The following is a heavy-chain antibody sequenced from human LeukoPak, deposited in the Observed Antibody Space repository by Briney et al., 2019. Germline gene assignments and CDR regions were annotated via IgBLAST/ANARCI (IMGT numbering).Heavy chain of an antibody. CDR2: IYYSGST. Sequence: PSETLSLTCTVSGGSISSYYWSWIRQPPGKGLEWIGYIYYSGSTNYNPSLKSRVTISVDTSKNQFSLKLSSVAAADTAVYYCARGGYYYGSGRKLRPTGYFDYWGQGTLVTVSS. CDR1: GGSISSYY. CDR3: ARGGYYYGSGRKLRPTGYFDY. V-gene: IGHV4-59*01. D-gene: IGHD3-10*01. J-gene: IGHJ4*02.